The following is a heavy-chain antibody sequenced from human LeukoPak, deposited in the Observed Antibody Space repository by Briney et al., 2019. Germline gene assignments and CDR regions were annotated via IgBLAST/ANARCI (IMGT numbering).Heavy chain of an antibody. CDR3: ASVFES. V-gene: IGHV3-74*01. CDR1: GW. Sequence: GGSLRLSCAASGWMHWVRQTPGKGLVWVSGINHDGTGTYYADSVKGRFTISRDNAKNTVYLQMNSLSAEDTAVYYCASVFESWGQGFLVTVSS. J-gene: IGHJ4*02. CDR2: INHDGTGT.